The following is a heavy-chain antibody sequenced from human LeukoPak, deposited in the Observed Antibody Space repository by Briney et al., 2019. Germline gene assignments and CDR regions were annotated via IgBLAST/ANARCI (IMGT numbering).Heavy chain of an antibody. CDR2: IYYSGST. V-gene: IGHV4-39*07. D-gene: IGHD3-10*02. J-gene: IGHJ6*04. Sequence: SETLSLTCTVSGGSISSSSYYWGWIRQPPGKGLEWIGSIYYSGSTYYNPSLKSRVTISVDTSKNQFSLKLSSVTAADTAVYYCAELGITMIGGGWGKGTTVTISS. CDR3: AELGITMIGGG. CDR1: GGSISSSSYY.